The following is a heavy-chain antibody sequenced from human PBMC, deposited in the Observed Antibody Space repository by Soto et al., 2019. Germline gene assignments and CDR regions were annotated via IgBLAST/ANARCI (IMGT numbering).Heavy chain of an antibody. J-gene: IGHJ6*03. D-gene: IGHD6-6*01. Sequence: QVTLKESGPVLVKPKENLTLTCTVSGFSLSNARMGVSWIRQPPGKALEWLAHIFSNDEKSYSTSLKSRLTITNDTSKSQVGLTMTNMDPVDTDTYYCARIAARPSWLRYYYYLDVWGKGTTVTVSS. CDR1: GFSLSNARMG. CDR3: ARIAARPSWLRYYYYLDV. CDR2: IFSNDEK. V-gene: IGHV2-26*01.